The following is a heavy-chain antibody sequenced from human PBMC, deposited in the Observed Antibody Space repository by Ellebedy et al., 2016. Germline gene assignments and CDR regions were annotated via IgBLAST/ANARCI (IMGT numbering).Heavy chain of an antibody. D-gene: IGHD2-21*02. J-gene: IGHJ4*02. CDR3: ASFVVVTAEFDY. CDR1: GGSISSGDYY. V-gene: IGHV4-30-4*01. Sequence: SETLSLTXTVSGGSISSGDYYWSWIRQPPGKGLEWIGYIYYSGSTYYNPSLKSRVTISVDTSKNQFSLKLSSVTAADTAVYYCASFVVVTAEFDYWGQGTLVTVSS. CDR2: IYYSGST.